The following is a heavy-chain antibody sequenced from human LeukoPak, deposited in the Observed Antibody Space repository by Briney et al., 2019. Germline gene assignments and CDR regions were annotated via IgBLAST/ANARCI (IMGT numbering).Heavy chain of an antibody. CDR3: AKRGYCSSTSCFRGYYYMDV. CDR1: GFTFSSYG. Sequence: GGSLRLSCAASGFTFSSYGMHWVRQAPGKGLEWVAFIRYDGSNKYYADSVKGRFTISRDNSKNALYLQMNSLRAEDTAVYYCAKRGYCSSTSCFRGYYYMDVWGKGTTVTVSS. V-gene: IGHV3-30*02. CDR2: IRYDGSNK. J-gene: IGHJ6*03. D-gene: IGHD2-2*03.